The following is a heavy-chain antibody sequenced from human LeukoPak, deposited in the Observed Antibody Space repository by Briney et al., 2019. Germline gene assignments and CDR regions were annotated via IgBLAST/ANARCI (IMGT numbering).Heavy chain of an antibody. CDR1: GGSTRPYY. J-gene: IGHJ4*02. D-gene: IGHD2-15*01. CDR2: IFHTGGT. CDR3: ARLGFCRGDNCLDDY. V-gene: IGHV4-59*08. Sequence: PSVTLSLTCTVSGGSTRPYYWSWMRQPPGKGPEYVGYIFHTGGTNYNPSLGSRVTVSLDTSKNQFSLKLSSVTAADTAVYYCARLGFCRGDNCLDDYWGQGTLVTVSS.